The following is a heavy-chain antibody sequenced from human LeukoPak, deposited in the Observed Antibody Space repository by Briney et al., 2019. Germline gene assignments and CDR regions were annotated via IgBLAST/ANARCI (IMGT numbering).Heavy chain of an antibody. J-gene: IGHJ4*02. V-gene: IGHV4-59*04. CDR1: GFTFSDYY. D-gene: IGHD3-22*01. CDR2: IYYGENT. Sequence: LRLSCAASGFTFSDYYMSWIRQPPGKGLEWIGNIYYGENTYYNPSLKSRVTISIDTSKNQFYLKLSSLTAADTAVYYCARRDDSSGYHKIFDYWGPGTLVTVSS. CDR3: ARRDDSSGYHKIFDY.